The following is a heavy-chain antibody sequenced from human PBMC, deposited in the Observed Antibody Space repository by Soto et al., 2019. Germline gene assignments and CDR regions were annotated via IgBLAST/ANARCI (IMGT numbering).Heavy chain of an antibody. Sequence: QLQLPESGPGLVKPSGTLALTCTVSGGSISNGDSYWVWVRQPPGKGLEWIGSVYHTGTTTDNSSLTTRITISVDPSKHQPSLPMTSVTAAATAPSLGATVLISAPLHTGSPSWAQGTLVSVAS. CDR3: ATVLISAPLHTGSPS. CDR1: GGSISNGDSY. CDR2: VYHTGTT. V-gene: IGHV4-39*01. J-gene: IGHJ5*01. D-gene: IGHD3-10*01.